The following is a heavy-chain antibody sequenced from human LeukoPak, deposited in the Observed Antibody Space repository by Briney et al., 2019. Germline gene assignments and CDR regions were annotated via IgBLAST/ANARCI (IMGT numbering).Heavy chain of an antibody. J-gene: IGHJ4*02. V-gene: IGHV1-8*03. Sequence: ASVKVSCKASGYTFTSYDINWVRQATGQGLEWMGWMNPNSGNTGYAQKFQGRVTITRNTSISTAYMELSSLRSEDTAVYYYARGTSYSSGEVHYWGQGTLVTVSS. CDR1: GYTFTSYD. CDR3: ARGTSYSSGEVHY. D-gene: IGHD6-19*01. CDR2: MNPNSGNT.